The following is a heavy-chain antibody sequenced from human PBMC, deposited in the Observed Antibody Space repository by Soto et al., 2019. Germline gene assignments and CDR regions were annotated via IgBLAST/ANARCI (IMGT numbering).Heavy chain of an antibody. CDR2: IIPIFGTA. V-gene: IGHV1-69*01. CDR1: GGTFSSYA. J-gene: IGHJ6*02. CDR3: ARGWWLRRGGDYYYGMDV. Sequence: QVQLVQSGAEVKKPGSSVKVSCKASGGTFSSYAISWVRQAPGQGLEWMGGIIPIFGTANYAQKFQGRVTITADESTSTAYIELSSLRSEDTAVYYCARGWWLRRGGDYYYGMDVWGQGTTVTVSS. D-gene: IGHD5-12*01.